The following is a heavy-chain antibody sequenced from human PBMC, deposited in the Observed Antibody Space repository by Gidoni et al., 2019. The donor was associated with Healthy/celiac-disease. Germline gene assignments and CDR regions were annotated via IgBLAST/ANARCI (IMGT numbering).Heavy chain of an antibody. V-gene: IGHV1-69*04. CDR2: IIPILGIA. CDR3: ARRRDLVMWEPTNLAYNWFDP. Sequence: QVQLVQSGAEVKKPGSSVKVSCKASGGTFSIYAISWLRQAPGQGLEWMGRIIPILGIANYAQKFQGRVTITADKSTSTAYMELSSLRSEDTAVYYCARRRDLVMWEPTNLAYNWFDPWGQGTLVTVSS. J-gene: IGHJ5*02. D-gene: IGHD1-26*01. CDR1: GGTFSIYA.